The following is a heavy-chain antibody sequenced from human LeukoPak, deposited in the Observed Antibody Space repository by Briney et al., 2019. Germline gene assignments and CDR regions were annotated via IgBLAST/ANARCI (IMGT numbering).Heavy chain of an antibody. CDR1: GGSISSGSYY. CDR3: ARDRRTGGAAHWFDP. Sequence: SETLSLTCTVSGGSISSGSYYWSWIRQPAGKGLEWIGRIYTSGSTNYNPSLKSRVTISVDTSKNQFSLKLSSVTAADTAVYYCARDRRTGGAAHWFDP. D-gene: IGHD6-13*01. J-gene: IGHJ5*02. CDR2: IYTSGST. V-gene: IGHV4-61*02.